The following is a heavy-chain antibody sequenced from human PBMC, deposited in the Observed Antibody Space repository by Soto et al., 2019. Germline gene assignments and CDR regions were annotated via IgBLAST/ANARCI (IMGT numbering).Heavy chain of an antibody. J-gene: IGHJ4*02. Sequence: PSETLSLTCSVSGAPITSNYWTWIRQPPGKGLEWIGYLDHQGYSNYSPSLRSRVSMSIDTSKNQLSLKVHSVTAADTAVYYCARAKFESTGWHQFDIWGQGTLVTVSS. D-gene: IGHD7-27*01. V-gene: IGHV4-59*01. CDR3: ARAKFESTGWHQFDI. CDR2: LDHQGYS. CDR1: GAPITSNY.